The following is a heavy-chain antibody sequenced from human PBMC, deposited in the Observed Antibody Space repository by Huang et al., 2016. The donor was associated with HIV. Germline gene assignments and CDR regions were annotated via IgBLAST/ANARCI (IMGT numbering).Heavy chain of an antibody. CDR2: IGTAGDT. CDR3: ARVGDYGDYSCDH. CDR1: GFIFSSYD. D-gene: IGHD4-17*01. Sequence: EVQLVESGGGLVQPGGSLRLSCAASGFIFSSYDMQWVRQFTGKGREWVSSIGTAGDTYYPGSVKGRFTISRDNAKNSLYRQMNSLRAGDTAMYYCARVGDYGDYSCDHWGQGTLVTVSP. J-gene: IGHJ4*02. V-gene: IGHV3-13*01.